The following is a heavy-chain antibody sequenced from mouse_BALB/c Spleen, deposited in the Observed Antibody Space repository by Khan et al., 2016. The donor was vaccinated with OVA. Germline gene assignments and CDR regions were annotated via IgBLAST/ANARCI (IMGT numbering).Heavy chain of an antibody. J-gene: IGHJ2*01. CDR3: AREEALYYFDY. V-gene: IGHV1-76*01. Sequence: QVQLKQSGAELVRPGTSVKLSCKTSGYIFTSYWIHWVKQRSGQGLEWIARIYPGTDNTYYNEKFKDRATLTADKSSSTAYFQLSSLKSEDSTVLFCAREEALYYFDYWGQGTTLTVSS. CDR1: GYIFTSYW. D-gene: IGHD3-2*02. CDR2: IYPGTDNT.